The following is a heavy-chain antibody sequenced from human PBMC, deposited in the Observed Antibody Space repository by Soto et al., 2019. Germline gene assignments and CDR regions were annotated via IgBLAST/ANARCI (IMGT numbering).Heavy chain of an antibody. Sequence: QVQLVQSGAEVKKPGSSVKVSCKASGGTFSSYAISWVRQAPGQGLEWMGGIIPIFGTANYAQKFQGRVTITADESTSTAYMELSSLRSEDTAVYYCARDKVGYCDSSSYYRVSVPPAYYYGMDVWGQGPTVTVSS. CDR1: GGTFSSYA. CDR2: IIPIFGTA. V-gene: IGHV1-69*01. D-gene: IGHD3-22*01. J-gene: IGHJ6*02. CDR3: ARDKVGYCDSSSYYRVSVPPAYYYGMDV.